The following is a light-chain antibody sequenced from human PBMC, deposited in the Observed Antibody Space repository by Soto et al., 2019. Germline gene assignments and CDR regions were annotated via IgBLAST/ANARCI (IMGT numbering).Light chain of an antibody. CDR3: QSYDTSLRAWV. Sequence: QSVLTQPPSVSGAPGQRVAISCTGSGSNIGAGSDVPWYQQLPGMAPKLLVYENNNRPSGVPDRFSGSKSATSASLAITGLQAEDEADYYCQSYDTSLRAWVFGTGTKLTVL. V-gene: IGLV1-40*01. CDR1: GSNIGAGSD. J-gene: IGLJ1*01. CDR2: ENN.